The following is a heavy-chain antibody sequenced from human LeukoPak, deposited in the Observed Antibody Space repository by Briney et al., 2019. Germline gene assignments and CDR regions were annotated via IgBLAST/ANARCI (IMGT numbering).Heavy chain of an antibody. J-gene: IGHJ5*02. CDR2: ISHDGNNK. CDR1: GFTFSSYG. Sequence: PGRSLGLSCAASGFTFSSYGMHWVRQAPGKGLEGVAIISHDGNNKYYADSVKGRFTISRDNSKNTLYLQMNSLRAEDTAVYYCAKEYLSGFDHWRQGTLVTVSS. V-gene: IGHV3-30*18. D-gene: IGHD1-14*01. CDR3: AKEYLSGFDH.